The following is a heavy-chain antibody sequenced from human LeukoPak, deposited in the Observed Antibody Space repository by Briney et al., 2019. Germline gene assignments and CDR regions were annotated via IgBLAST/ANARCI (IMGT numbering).Heavy chain of an antibody. J-gene: IGHJ4*02. Sequence: PGGSLRLSCAASGFTFSDYYMSWIRQAPGKGLEWVANIKQDGSEKYYVDSVKGRFTISRDNAKNSLYLQMNSLRAEDTAVYYCARDHIVGATNFDSWGQGSLVTVSS. CDR1: GFTFSDYY. CDR3: ARDHIVGATNFDS. CDR2: IKQDGSEK. V-gene: IGHV3-7*01. D-gene: IGHD1-26*01.